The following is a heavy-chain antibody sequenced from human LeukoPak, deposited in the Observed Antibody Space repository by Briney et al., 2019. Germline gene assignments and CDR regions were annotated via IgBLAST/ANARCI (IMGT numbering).Heavy chain of an antibody. CDR1: GFTFHHYA. V-gene: IGHV3-9*01. CDR2: ISWNSGSI. Sequence: PGGSLRLSCAAFGFTFHHYAIHWVRQVPGKGLEWVSGISWNSGSIGYADSVKGRFTISRDNAKNSVYLQMNSLRAEDTALYYCAKDKAPLYSGYDWDLDFWGQGTLVTVSS. J-gene: IGHJ4*02. CDR3: AKDKAPLYSGYDWDLDF. D-gene: IGHD5-12*01.